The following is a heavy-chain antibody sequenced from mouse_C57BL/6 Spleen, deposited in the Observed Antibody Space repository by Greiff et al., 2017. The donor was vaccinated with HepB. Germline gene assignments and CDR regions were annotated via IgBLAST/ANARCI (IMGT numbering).Heavy chain of an antibody. CDR3: ARQILRGAMDY. V-gene: IGHV5-17*01. CDR2: ISSGSSTI. Sequence: EVKVVESGGGLVKPGGSLKLSCAASGFTFSDYGMHWVRQAPEKGLEWVAYISSGSSTIYYADTVKGRFTISRDNAKNTLFLQMTSLRSEDTAMYYCARQILRGAMDYWGQGTSVTVSS. CDR1: GFTFSDYG. J-gene: IGHJ4*01. D-gene: IGHD1-1*01.